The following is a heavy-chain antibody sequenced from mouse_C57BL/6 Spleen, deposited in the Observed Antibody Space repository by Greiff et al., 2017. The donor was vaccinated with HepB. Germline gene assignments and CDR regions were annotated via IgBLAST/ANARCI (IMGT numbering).Heavy chain of an antibody. J-gene: IGHJ2*01. CDR1: GYAFSSSW. CDR2: IYPGDGDT. CDR3: ARFTTVVANYFDD. Sequence: QVQLQQSGPELVKPGASVKISCKASGYAFSSSWMNWVKQRPGKGLEWIGRIYPGDGDTNYNGKFKGKATLTADKSSSTAYMQLSSLTSEDSAVSFCARFTTVVANYFDDWGQGTTLTVSS. V-gene: IGHV1-82*01. D-gene: IGHD1-1*01.